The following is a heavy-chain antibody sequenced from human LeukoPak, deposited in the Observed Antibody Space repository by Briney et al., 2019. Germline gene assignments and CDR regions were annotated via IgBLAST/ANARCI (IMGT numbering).Heavy chain of an antibody. Sequence: SETLSLTCTVSGYSINSGYYWSWIRQPPGKGLEWIGYIYYSGSTYYNPSLKSRVTISVDTSKNQFSLKLSSVTAADTAVYYCARLPFNDYGDNYWYFDLWGRGTLVTVSS. CDR3: ARLPFNDYGDNYWYFDL. V-gene: IGHV4-30-4*01. D-gene: IGHD4-17*01. J-gene: IGHJ2*01. CDR2: IYYSGST. CDR1: GYSINSGYY.